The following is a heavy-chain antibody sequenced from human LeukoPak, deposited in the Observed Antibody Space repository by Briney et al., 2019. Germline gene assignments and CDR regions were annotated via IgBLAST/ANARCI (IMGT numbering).Heavy chain of an antibody. D-gene: IGHD5-12*01. Sequence: SETLSLTCTVSSGSISSGDYYWSWIRQPPGKGLEWIGYISSSGTTYYNPSLRSRITISVDSSKSQFSLSLSSVTASDTAVYYCAGVGNGGYGGFDYWGQGTLVTVSS. CDR2: ISSSGTT. CDR1: SGSISSGDYY. CDR3: AGVGNGGYGGFDY. V-gene: IGHV4-30-4*01. J-gene: IGHJ4*02.